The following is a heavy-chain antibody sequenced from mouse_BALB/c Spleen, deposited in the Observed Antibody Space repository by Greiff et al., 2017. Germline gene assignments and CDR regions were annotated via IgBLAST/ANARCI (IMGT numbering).Heavy chain of an antibody. CDR2: ISYSGST. J-gene: IGHJ3*01. Sequence: EVKLMESGPSLVKPSQTLSLTCSVTGDSITSGYWNWIRKFPGNKLEYMGYISYSGSTYYNPSLKSRISITRDTSKNQYYLQLNSVTTEDTATYYCARGANWDGAWFAYWGQGTLVTVSA. V-gene: IGHV3-8*02. CDR1: GDSITSGY. D-gene: IGHD4-1*01. CDR3: ARGANWDGAWFAY.